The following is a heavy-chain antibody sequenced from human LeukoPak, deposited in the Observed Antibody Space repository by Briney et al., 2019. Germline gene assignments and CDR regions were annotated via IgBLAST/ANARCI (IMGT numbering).Heavy chain of an antibody. CDR2: ISSSSSFI. D-gene: IGHD3-10*01. V-gene: IGHV3-21*01. CDR3: ARTYFGSGNTLVH. J-gene: IGHJ4*02. CDR1: GLNFNSYS. Sequence: GGSLRLSCAASGLNFNSYSMNWVRQAPGKGLEWVSSISSSSSFIYYADSLKGRFTISRDNAKNSLYLQMNSLRAEVTAVYYCARTYFGSGNTLVHWGQGTLVTVSS.